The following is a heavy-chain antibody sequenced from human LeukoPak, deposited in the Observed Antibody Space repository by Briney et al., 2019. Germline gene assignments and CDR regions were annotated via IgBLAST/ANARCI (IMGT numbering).Heavy chain of an antibody. CDR1: GYTFTGFY. D-gene: IGHD3-3*01. CDR2: INPNSGGT. CDR3: ARVKQRDDFWSGYYDNWFDP. J-gene: IGHJ5*02. V-gene: IGHV1-2*02. Sequence: ASVKVSCKASGYTFTGFYMHWVRQAPGQGLEWMGWINPNSGGTNYAQKFQGRVTMTRDTSISTAYMELSRLRSDDTAVHYCARVKQRDDFWSGYYDNWFDPWGQGTLVTVSS.